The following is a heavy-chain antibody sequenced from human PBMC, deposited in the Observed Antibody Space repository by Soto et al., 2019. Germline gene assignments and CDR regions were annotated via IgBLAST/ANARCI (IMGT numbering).Heavy chain of an antibody. CDR1: GGTFSSYA. CDR3: ARGLVTMVRDYGMDV. CDR2: IIPIFGTA. V-gene: IGHV1-69*06. J-gene: IGHJ6*02. Sequence: SVKVSCKASGGTFSSYAISWVRQAPGQGLEWMGGIIPIFGTANYAQKFQGRVTITADKSTSTAYMELSSLRSEDTAVYYCARGLVTMVRDYGMDVWGQGTTVTVSS. D-gene: IGHD3-10*01.